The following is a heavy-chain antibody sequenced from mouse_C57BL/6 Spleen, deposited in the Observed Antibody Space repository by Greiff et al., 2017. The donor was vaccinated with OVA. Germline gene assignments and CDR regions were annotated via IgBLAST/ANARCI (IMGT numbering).Heavy chain of an antibody. J-gene: IGHJ3*01. CDR3: TGYYGAY. CDR2: IEPENGDT. D-gene: IGHD1-1*01. CDR1: GFNIKDDY. V-gene: IGHV14-4*01. Sequence: VQLQQSGAELVRPGASVKLSCTASGFNIKDDYMHWVKQRPEQGLEWIGWIEPENGDTEYASKFQGKATITADTSSNTAYLQLSSLTSEDTAVYYCTGYYGAYWGQGTLVTVSA.